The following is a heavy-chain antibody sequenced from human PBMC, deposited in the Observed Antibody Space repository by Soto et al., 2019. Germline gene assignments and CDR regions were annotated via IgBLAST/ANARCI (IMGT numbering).Heavy chain of an antibody. D-gene: IGHD6-13*01. J-gene: IGHJ5*02. V-gene: IGHV3-23*01. Sequence: GGSLRLSCAASGFIFSNYAMSWVRQAPGKGLEWVSAISGSGGSTYYADSVKGRFTISRDNSKSTLYLQMNSLRAEDTAVYYCAKGSSSWYNWFDPWGQGTLVTVSS. CDR2: ISGSGGST. CDR3: AKGSSSWYNWFDP. CDR1: GFIFSNYA.